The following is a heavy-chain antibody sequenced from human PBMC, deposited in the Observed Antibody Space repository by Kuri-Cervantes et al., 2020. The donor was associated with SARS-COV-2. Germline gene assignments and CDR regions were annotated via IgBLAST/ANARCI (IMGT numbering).Heavy chain of an antibody. V-gene: IGHV1-8*01. Sequence: ASVKVSCKASGYTFTNYVINWVRQATGQGLELMGWMNPSSGDTGYAQKFQGRVTMTRDTSTSTVYMELSSLRSEDTAVYYCARDVITMVRGVSVGGSLSDYYYYYYMDVWGKGTTVTVSS. CDR1: GYTFTNYV. D-gene: IGHD3-10*01. J-gene: IGHJ6*03. CDR2: MNPSSGDT. CDR3: ARDVITMVRGVSVGGSLSDYYYYYYMDV.